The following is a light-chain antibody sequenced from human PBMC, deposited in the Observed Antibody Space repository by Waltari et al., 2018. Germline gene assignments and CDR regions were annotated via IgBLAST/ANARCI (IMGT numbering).Light chain of an antibody. Sequence: EIVMTQSPATLSVSPGQSATPSCRASQRITPDLAWYQQKPGQAPRLLIYGASTRDTGVPDRFTGRGSGTQFTLTISSLQSEDVAVYFCQQYKEWPPVTFGGGTRVEIK. CDR3: QQYKEWPPVT. V-gene: IGKV3-15*01. CDR2: GAS. CDR1: QRITPD. J-gene: IGKJ4*02.